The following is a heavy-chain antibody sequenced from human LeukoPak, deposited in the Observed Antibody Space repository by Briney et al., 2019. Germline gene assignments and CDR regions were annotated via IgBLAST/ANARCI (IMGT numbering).Heavy chain of an antibody. CDR2: INPNSGGT. CDR3: ARGAPKYSSSWYREASFDY. J-gene: IGHJ4*02. CDR1: GYTFTGYY. V-gene: IGHV1-2*02. Sequence: ASVKVSCKASGYTFTGYYMHWVRQAPGQGLEWMGWINPNSGGTNYAQMFQGRVTMTRDTSISTAHMELSRLRSDDTAVYYCARGAPKYSSSWYREASFDYWGQGTLVTVSS. D-gene: IGHD6-13*01.